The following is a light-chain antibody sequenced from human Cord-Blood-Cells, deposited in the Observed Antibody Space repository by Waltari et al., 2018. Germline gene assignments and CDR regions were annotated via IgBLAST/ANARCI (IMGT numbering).Light chain of an antibody. Sequence: QSALTQPASVSGSPGQSITISCTGTSSAGGGYNTVSWDQKHPGKAPKLMFYDVSNRPSGVSNRFSGSKSGNTASLTISGLQAEDEADYYCSSYTSSSRVFGGGTKLTVL. V-gene: IGLV2-14*01. CDR1: SSAGGGYNT. J-gene: IGLJ2*01. CDR2: DVS. CDR3: SSYTSSSRV.